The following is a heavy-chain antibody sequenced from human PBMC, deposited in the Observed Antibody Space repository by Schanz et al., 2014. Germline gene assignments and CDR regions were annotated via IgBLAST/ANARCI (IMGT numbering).Heavy chain of an antibody. J-gene: IGHJ4*02. CDR3: AKYGGELGVSFEY. D-gene: IGHD7-27*01. V-gene: IGHV3-30*02. CDR1: GFTFSTYG. CDR2: IRDDGTYQ. Sequence: QVQLAESGGCVVQPGGSLRLSCAASGFTFSTYGMHWVRQAPGKGLEWVAFIRDDGTYQNYADSIKGRFTVSRDNSKTTVFLQMHSLRADDTAVYYCAKYGGELGVSFEYWGQGTLVTVSS.